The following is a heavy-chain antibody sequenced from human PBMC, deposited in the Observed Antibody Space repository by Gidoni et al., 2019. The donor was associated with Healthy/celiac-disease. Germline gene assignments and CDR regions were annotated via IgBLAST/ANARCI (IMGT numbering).Heavy chain of an antibody. CDR2: IDPSDSYT. J-gene: IGHJ5*02. CDR3: ARHGQPPWGWFDP. CDR1: GHSFTSYW. Sequence: EVQLVQSCADVNKPGASLRLSCKGSGHSFTSYWISWVRQMPGKGLEWMGRIDPSDSYTNYSPSFKGHVTISADKSISTAYLQWSSLKASDTAMYYCARHGQPPWGWFDPWGQGTLVTVSS. V-gene: IGHV5-10-1*03. D-gene: IGHD7-27*01.